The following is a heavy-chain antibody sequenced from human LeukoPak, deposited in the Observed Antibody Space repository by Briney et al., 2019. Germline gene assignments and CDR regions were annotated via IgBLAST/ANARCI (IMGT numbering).Heavy chain of an antibody. CDR1: GGSISSYY. Sequence: SETLSLTCTVSGGSISSYYWSWIRQPPGKGLEWIGYIYYSGSTNYNPSLKSRVTISVDTSKNQFSLKLSSVTAADTAVYYCARALYYYGSGSYYNYYYYYMDVWGKGTTVTSSS. J-gene: IGHJ6*03. V-gene: IGHV4-59*01. D-gene: IGHD3-10*01. CDR3: ARALYYYGSGSYYNYYYYYMDV. CDR2: IYYSGST.